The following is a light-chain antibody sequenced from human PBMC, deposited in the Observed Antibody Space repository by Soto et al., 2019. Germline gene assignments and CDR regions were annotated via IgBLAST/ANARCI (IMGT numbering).Light chain of an antibody. CDR1: SSNIGTSS. CDR3: AACDDSLNGDV. Sequence: QSALTQPHSASGTPGQRVTISCSGSSSNIGTSSVHWFQQLPGTAPKLLISTTNQRPSGVPERFSGSKSGTSASLAISGLQSEDEADYYCAACDDSLNGDVFGTGTKVTVL. J-gene: IGLJ1*01. CDR2: TTN. V-gene: IGLV1-44*01.